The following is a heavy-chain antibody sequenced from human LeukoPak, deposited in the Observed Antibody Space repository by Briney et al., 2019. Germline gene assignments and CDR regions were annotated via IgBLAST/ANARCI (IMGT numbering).Heavy chain of an antibody. CDR1: GGSISSSY. CDR3: ARVHYGDRRRIEY. J-gene: IGHJ4*02. CDR2: VYYSGST. V-gene: IGHV4-59*01. Sequence: SETLSLTCTVSGGSISSSYWSWIRQPPGKGLEGIGYVYYSGSTNYNPSLKSRVTMSVDTSKNEFSLKLSSVTAADTAVYYCARVHYGDRRRIEYWGQGTLVTVSS. D-gene: IGHD4-17*01.